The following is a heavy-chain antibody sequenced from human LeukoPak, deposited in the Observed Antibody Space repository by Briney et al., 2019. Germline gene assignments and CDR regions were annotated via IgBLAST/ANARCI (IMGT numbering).Heavy chain of an antibody. CDR1: GFTVSSNY. J-gene: IGHJ4*02. V-gene: IGHV3-66*01. CDR3: ARGFRSVTTWGYFDY. D-gene: IGHD4-17*01. CDR2: IYSGGGT. Sequence: SGGSLRLSCAASGFTVSSNYMSWVRQAPGKGLEWVSLIYSGGGTYYANSVKGRFTISRDNSRNTLYLQMNSLRVDDTAVYYCARGFRSVTTWGYFDYWGQGALVTVSS.